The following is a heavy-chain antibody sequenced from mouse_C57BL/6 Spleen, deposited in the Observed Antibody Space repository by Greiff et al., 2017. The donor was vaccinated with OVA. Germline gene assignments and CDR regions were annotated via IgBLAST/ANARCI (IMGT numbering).Heavy chain of an antibody. D-gene: IGHD2-5*01. CDR1: GYTFTDYE. J-gene: IGHJ3*01. Sequence: QVQLKQSGAELVRPGASVTLSCKASGYTFTDYEMHWVKQTPVHGLEWIGAIDPETGGTAYNQKFKGKAILTADKSSSTAYMELRSLTSEDSAVYYCTRNSNYEAWFAYWGQGTLVTVSA. V-gene: IGHV1-15*01. CDR2: IDPETGGT. CDR3: TRNSNYEAWFAY.